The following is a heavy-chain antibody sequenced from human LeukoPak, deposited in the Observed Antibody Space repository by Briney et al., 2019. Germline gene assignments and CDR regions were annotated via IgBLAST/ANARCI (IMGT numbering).Heavy chain of an antibody. D-gene: IGHD2/OR15-2a*01. V-gene: IGHV3-21*06. CDR2: ISPGVSGYT. Sequence: GGSLRLSCLASGFSFNSYTMNLVREAPGKGLEWVSTISPGVSGYTWYAESVKGRFTISRDNPENSLYLQMDSLRADDTAVYYCVRDVSRRIGMDVWGQGTTVTVSS. CDR1: GFSFNSYT. J-gene: IGHJ6*02. CDR3: VRDVSRRIGMDV.